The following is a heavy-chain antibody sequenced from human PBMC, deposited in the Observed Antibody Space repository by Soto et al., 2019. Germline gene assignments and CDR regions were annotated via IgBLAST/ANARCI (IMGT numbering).Heavy chain of an antibody. CDR1: GFTFSNCA. D-gene: IGHD3-3*01. CDR3: AKGRDLYYFDC. V-gene: IGHV3-23*01. J-gene: IGHJ4*02. CDR2: ISGSGGGT. Sequence: EVQLLESGGGMVQPGGSLRLSCAASGFTFSNCAMSWVRQAPGKGLEWVSAISGSGGGTFYADSVKGRFTISRDNSKNTMYLQMNSLRAEDPAVYYCAKGRDLYYFDCWGQGTLVTVSS.